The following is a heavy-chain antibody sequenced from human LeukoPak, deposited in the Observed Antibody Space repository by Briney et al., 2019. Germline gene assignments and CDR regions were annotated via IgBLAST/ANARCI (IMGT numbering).Heavy chain of an antibody. CDR2: IYHSGST. V-gene: IGHV4-4*02. D-gene: IGHD6-19*01. CDR3: ARRGQWLVSGADY. Sequence: SETLSLTCAVSGGSISSSNWWSWVRQPPGKGLEWIGEIYHSGSTNYNPSLKSRVTISVDTSKNQFSLKLSSVTAADTAVYYCARRGQWLVSGADYWGQGTLVTVSS. CDR1: GGSISSSNW. J-gene: IGHJ4*02.